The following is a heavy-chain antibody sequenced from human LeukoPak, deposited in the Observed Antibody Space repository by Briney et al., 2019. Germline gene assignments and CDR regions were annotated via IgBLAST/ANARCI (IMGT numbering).Heavy chain of an antibody. Sequence: GGSLRLSCAASGFTLSSYSMHWVRQAPGKGLEWVAVISYDGSNKYYADSVKGRFTISRDNSKNTLYLQMNSLRAEDTAVYYCARGPVSSHGMDVWGQGTTVTVSS. J-gene: IGHJ6*02. CDR3: ARGPVSSHGMDV. V-gene: IGHV3-30*03. CDR2: ISYDGSNK. CDR1: GFTLSSYS.